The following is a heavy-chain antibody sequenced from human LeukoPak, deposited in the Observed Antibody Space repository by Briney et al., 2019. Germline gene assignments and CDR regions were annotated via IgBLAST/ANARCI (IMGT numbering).Heavy chain of an antibody. CDR3: ARDGPPDY. J-gene: IGHJ4*02. Sequence: PGGSLRLSCAASGFTFSNFEMNWVRQAPGKGLEWVSYISISGTTMYYADSAKGRFTISGDNAKNSLYLQMNSLRVEDTAVYYCARDGPPDYWGQGTLVTVSS. CDR2: ISISGTTM. CDR1: GFTFSNFE. V-gene: IGHV3-48*03.